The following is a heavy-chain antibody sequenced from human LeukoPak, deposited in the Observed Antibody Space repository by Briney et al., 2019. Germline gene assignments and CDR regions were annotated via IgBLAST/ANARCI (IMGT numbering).Heavy chain of an antibody. V-gene: IGHV1-69*02. CDR2: IIPTLGIA. CDR3: ARREPTDAFDL. Sequence: SVKVSCKASGGTFSSYIISWVRQAPGQGLEWMGRIIPTLGIANYAQKFQGRVTITADKSTSTAYMELSSLRSEDTAVYYCARREPTDAFDLWGQGTMVTVSS. CDR1: GGTFSSYI. J-gene: IGHJ3*01. D-gene: IGHD1-14*01.